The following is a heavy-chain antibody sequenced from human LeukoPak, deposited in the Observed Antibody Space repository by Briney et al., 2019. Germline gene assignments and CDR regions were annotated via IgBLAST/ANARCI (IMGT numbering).Heavy chain of an antibody. V-gene: IGHV4-39*07. CDR3: AARGEDDDYGDY. D-gene: IGHD4/OR15-4a*01. Sequence: KSSETLSLTCTVSGGSISSSSFYWGWIRQPPGKGLEWIGSMYYSGSTHYNPSLKSRVTISVDTSKNQFSLKLSSVTAADTAVYYCAARGEDDDYGDYWGQGTLVTVSS. J-gene: IGHJ4*02. CDR1: GGSISSSSFY. CDR2: MYYSGST.